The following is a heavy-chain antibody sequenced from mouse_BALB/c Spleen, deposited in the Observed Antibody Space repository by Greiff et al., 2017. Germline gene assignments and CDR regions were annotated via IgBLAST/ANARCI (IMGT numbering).Heavy chain of an antibody. CDR3: ASITTVF. CDR2: ISSGGSYT. CDR1: GFTFSSYA. J-gene: IGHJ3*01. Sequence: EVMLVESGGGLVKPGGSLKLSCAASGFTFSSYAMSWVRQSPAKRLEWVAEISSGGSYTYYPDTVTGRFTISRDNAKNTLYLEMSSLRSEDTAMYYCASITTVFWGQGTLVTVSA. D-gene: IGHD1-1*01. V-gene: IGHV5-9-4*01.